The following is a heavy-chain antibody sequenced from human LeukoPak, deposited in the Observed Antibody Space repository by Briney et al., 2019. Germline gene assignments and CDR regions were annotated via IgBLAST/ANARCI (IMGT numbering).Heavy chain of an antibody. V-gene: IGHV3-7*04. CDR2: IKHDGSEE. D-gene: IGHD2-2*01. Sequence: GGSLRLSCAASGFTFSSYWMTWVRQAPGKGLEWVANIKHDGSEEYYVDSVKGRFTISRDNAKNSLYLQMNSLRAEDTAVYYCARTLGYCSSTNCCLTFDYWGQGTLVTVFS. J-gene: IGHJ4*02. CDR1: GFTFSSYW. CDR3: ARTLGYCSSTNCCLTFDY.